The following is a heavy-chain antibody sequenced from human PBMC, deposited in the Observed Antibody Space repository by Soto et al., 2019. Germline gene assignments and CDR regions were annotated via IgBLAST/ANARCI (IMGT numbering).Heavy chain of an antibody. D-gene: IGHD6-19*01. J-gene: IGHJ6*02. Sequence: ASVTVSCMASGGTFGSYAISWVRQAPGPGLEWMGGIIPICGTANYPQKFQGRVTITADESTSTAYMELSSLRSEDTAVYYCARDRVEQWLVRGYYYGMDVWGQGTTVTVSS. CDR3: ARDRVEQWLVRGYYYGMDV. CDR2: IIPICGTA. V-gene: IGHV1-69*13. CDR1: GGTFGSYA.